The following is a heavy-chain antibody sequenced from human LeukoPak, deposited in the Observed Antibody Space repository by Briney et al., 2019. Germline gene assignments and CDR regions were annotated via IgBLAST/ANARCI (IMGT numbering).Heavy chain of an antibody. J-gene: IGHJ4*02. V-gene: IGHV4-39*01. D-gene: IGHD3-9*01. Sequence: SETLSLTCTVSGGSVSSTTYYWGWIRQPPGGGLEWIENVYYTGSTYCTPSLKSRVTMSVDTSKNQFSLTMTSVTAADMAVYYCARLSKGRYFDYIFEYWGQGTLATVSS. CDR2: VYYTGST. CDR3: ARLSKGRYFDYIFEY. CDR1: GGSVSSTTYY.